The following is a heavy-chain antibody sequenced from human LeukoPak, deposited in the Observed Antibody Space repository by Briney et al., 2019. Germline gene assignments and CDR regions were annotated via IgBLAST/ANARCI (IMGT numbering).Heavy chain of an antibody. CDR1: GGSISSYY. V-gene: IGHV4-59*01. Sequence: PSETLSLTCTVSGGSISSYYWSWIRQPPGKGLEWIGYIYYSGSTHYNPSLKSRVTISVDTSKNQFSLKLSSVTAADTAVYYCARDPGYYGSGSYYNPSWFDPWGQGTLVTVSS. D-gene: IGHD3-10*01. CDR2: IYYSGST. J-gene: IGHJ5*02. CDR3: ARDPGYYGSGSYYNPSWFDP.